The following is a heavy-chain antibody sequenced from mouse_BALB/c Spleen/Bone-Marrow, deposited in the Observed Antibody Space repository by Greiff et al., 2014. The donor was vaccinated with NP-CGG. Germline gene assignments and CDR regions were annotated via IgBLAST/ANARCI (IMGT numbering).Heavy chain of an antibody. Sequence: SGPELVKPGASMKISCKASGYSFTGYIMNWVKQSHGKNLEWIGLINPYNGGTSYNQKFKGKATLTVDKSSSTAYMELLSLTSEDSAVYYCARNNDYDEEDYAMDYWGQGTSVTVSS. D-gene: IGHD2-4*01. CDR3: ARNNDYDEEDYAMDY. J-gene: IGHJ4*01. CDR1: GYSFTGYI. V-gene: IGHV1-26*01. CDR2: INPYNGGT.